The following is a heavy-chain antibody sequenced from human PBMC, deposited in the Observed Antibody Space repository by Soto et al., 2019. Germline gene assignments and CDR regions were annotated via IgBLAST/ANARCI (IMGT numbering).Heavy chain of an antibody. J-gene: IGHJ4*02. Sequence: ASVKVSCKASRFTFSNYYIHWVRQAPAQGLQWMGIISPDGDMTTYAQRFQGRVTMTRDTATSTVYMELSSLTSEDTAVYYCARAAFDQYFDFWGQGTQVTVSS. D-gene: IGHD3-9*01. V-gene: IGHV1-46*01. CDR3: ARAAFDQYFDF. CDR1: RFTFSNYY. CDR2: ISPDGDMT.